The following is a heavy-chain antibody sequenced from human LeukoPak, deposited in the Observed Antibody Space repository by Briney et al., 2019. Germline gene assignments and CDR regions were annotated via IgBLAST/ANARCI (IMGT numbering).Heavy chain of an antibody. D-gene: IGHD2-21*01. Sequence: GGSLRLSCAASGLIFSGSWMNWVRQAPGKGLEWVATINPDGNKKGLADSVRGRFTISRDDAENSLYLQMNGLRVEDTAVYYCTRDFAYKKFDYWGQGTLVTVSS. V-gene: IGHV3-7*03. CDR2: INPDGNKK. CDR1: GLIFSGSW. CDR3: TRDFAYKKFDY. J-gene: IGHJ4*02.